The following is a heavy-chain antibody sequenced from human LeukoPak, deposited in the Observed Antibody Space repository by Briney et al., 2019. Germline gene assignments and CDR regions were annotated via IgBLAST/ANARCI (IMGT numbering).Heavy chain of an antibody. Sequence: PSETLSLTCTVSGGSISSYYWSWIRQPPGKGLEWIGYIYYSGSTNYNPSLKSRVTISVDTSKNQFSLKLSSVTAADTAVYYCARSFVDFWPFDYWGQGTLVTVSS. CDR3: ARSFVDFWPFDY. D-gene: IGHD3-3*01. CDR1: GGSISSYY. V-gene: IGHV4-59*08. J-gene: IGHJ4*02. CDR2: IYYSGST.